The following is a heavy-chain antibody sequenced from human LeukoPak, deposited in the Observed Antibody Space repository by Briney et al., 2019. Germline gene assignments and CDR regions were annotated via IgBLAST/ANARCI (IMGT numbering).Heavy chain of an antibody. J-gene: IGHJ3*02. D-gene: IGHD7-27*01. CDR3: AKDMGTWGSPGDDAFDI. V-gene: IGHV3-7*03. CDR2: IRQDGSVQ. CDR1: GFTFSSYW. Sequence: GGSLRLSCAASGFTFSSYWMSWVRQAPGKGLEWVANIRQDGSVQNYVDSVKGRFTISRDNPKNSVYLQMSSLRAEDTAVYYCAKDMGTWGSPGDDAFDIWGQGTMVTVSS.